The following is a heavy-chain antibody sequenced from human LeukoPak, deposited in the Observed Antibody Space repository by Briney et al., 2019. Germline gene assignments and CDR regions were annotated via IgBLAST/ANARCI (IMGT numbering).Heavy chain of an antibody. V-gene: IGHV1-2*02. J-gene: IGHJ4*02. CDR1: GYAFSDDH. CDR2: IIGETGDK. D-gene: IGHD2-15*01. Sequence: ASVTISCKASGYAFSDDHMHWVRPAPGQGLGWVGWIIGETGDKNSQQKFRGRVTLTRDTSTDTAYLELSRLRYDDTAIYFCARVRVNSCDYWGQGTLVTVSS. CDR3: ARVRVNSCDY.